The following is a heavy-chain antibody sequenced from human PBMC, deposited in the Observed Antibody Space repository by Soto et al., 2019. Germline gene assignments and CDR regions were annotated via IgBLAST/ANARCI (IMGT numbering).Heavy chain of an antibody. CDR1: GGTISSWY. CDR2: IYYSGST. D-gene: IGHD1-26*01. Sequence: QVQLQESGPGLVKPSETLSLTCTVSGGTISSWYWSWIRQPPGKGLEWIGYIYYSGSTNCNPSRMSLVTIAVDASKNQFSLKLSSVTAADTAVYYCARRYGSAIDYWGQGTLVTVSS. V-gene: IGHV4-59*08. CDR3: ARRYGSAIDY. J-gene: IGHJ4*02.